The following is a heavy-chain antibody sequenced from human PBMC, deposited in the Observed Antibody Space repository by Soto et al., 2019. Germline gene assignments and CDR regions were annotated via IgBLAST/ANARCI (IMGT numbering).Heavy chain of an antibody. CDR2: INPSGGST. CDR1: GYTFTSYY. J-gene: IGHJ5*02. V-gene: IGHV1-46*01. Sequence: QVQLVQSGAEVKKPGASVKVSCKASGYTFTSYYMHWVRQAPGQGLEWMGIINPSGGSTSYAQKCQGRVTMTRDTSTSTVYMELSSLRSEDTAVYYCARTTYSSGWLRWFDPWGQGTLVTVSS. CDR3: ARTTYSSGWLRWFDP. D-gene: IGHD6-19*01.